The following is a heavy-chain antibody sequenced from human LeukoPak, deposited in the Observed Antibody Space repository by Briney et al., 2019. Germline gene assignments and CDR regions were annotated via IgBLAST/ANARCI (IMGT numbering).Heavy chain of an antibody. CDR1: GFIFDDYA. CDR3: ARLTGAASGTYYFDF. CDR2: ISWNSRII. D-gene: IGHD3-9*01. Sequence: PGGSLRLSCAASGFIFDDYAMYWVRHAPGKGLGWVSGISWNSRIIDYADSVKGRFTISRDNAKGSLYLQVNSLTTEDTAFYYCARLTGAASGTYYFDFWGQGTLVTVSS. J-gene: IGHJ4*02. V-gene: IGHV3-9*01.